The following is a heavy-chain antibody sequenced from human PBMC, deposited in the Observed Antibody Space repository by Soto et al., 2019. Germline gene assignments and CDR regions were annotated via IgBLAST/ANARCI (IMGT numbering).Heavy chain of an antibody. CDR3: ARVPDY. J-gene: IGHJ4*02. CDR1: GDSISSSSNW. Sequence: SETLSLTCAVSGDSISSSSNWWNWVRQPPGKGLEWIGYIYYSGSTYYNPSLKSRVTISVDTSKNQFSLKLSSVTAADTAVYYCARVPDYWGQGTLVTVSS. CDR2: IYYSGST. V-gene: IGHV4-30-4*01.